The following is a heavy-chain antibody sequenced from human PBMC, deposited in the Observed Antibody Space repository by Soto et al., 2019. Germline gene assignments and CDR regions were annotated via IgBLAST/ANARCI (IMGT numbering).Heavy chain of an antibody. V-gene: IGHV1-69*12. CDR3: ASSVAKCYYYGMDV. CDR1: GGTFSSYA. D-gene: IGHD5-12*01. CDR2: SIPIFGTA. Sequence: QVQLVQSGAEVKKPGSSVKVSCKASGGTFSSYAISWVRQAPGQGLEWMGGSIPIFGTANYAQKFQGRVTSTADESTSTAYMELSSLRAEDTAVYYCASSVAKCYYYGMDVWGQGTTVTVSS. J-gene: IGHJ6*02.